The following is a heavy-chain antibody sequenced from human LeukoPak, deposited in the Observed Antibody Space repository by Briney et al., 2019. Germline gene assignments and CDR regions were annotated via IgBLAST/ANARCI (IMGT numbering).Heavy chain of an antibody. CDR1: GGTFSSYA. CDR3: ARIPYYYGSGNYYYYYMDV. J-gene: IGHJ6*03. V-gene: IGHV1-69*13. CDR2: IIPIFGTA. D-gene: IGHD3-10*01. Sequence: GASVKVSCKASGGTFSSYAISWVRQAPGQGLEWMGGIIPIFGTANYAQKFQGRVTITADGSTSTAYMELSSLRSEDTAVYYCARIPYYYGSGNYYYYYMDVWGKGTTVTISS.